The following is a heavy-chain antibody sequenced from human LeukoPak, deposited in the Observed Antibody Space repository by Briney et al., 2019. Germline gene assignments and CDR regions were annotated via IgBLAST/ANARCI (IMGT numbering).Heavy chain of an antibody. Sequence: SXKVSCKASGGTFISYAISWVRQAPGQGHEWMGGIIPIFGRANYAQKFQGRGTITADEYTSTAYIELSSLRSEDTAVYYCVNNPGYDFWSGPLDYWGQGTLVTVSS. D-gene: IGHD3-3*01. CDR3: VNNPGYDFWSGPLDY. CDR2: IIPIFGRA. V-gene: IGHV1-69*13. J-gene: IGHJ4*02. CDR1: GGTFISYA.